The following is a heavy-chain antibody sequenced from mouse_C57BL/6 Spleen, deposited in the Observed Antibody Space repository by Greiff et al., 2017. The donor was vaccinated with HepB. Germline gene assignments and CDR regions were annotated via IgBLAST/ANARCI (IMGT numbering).Heavy chain of an antibody. CDR2: IDPANGNT. CDR3: ARYDYDGYYAMDD. V-gene: IGHV14-3*01. CDR1: GFNIKNTY. Sequence: EVQLQQSVAELVRPGASVKLSCTASGFNIKNTYMHWVKQRPEQGLEWIGRIDPANGNTKYAPKFQGKATKTADTSSNTAYLQRSSLTSEDTAIYYCARYDYDGYYAMDDWGQGTSVTVSS. J-gene: IGHJ4*01. D-gene: IGHD2-4*01.